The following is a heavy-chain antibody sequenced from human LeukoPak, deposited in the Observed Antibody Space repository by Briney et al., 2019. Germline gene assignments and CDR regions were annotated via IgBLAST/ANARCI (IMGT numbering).Heavy chain of an antibody. CDR2: VFTSGGT. V-gene: IGHV4-4*07. Sequence: SETLSLTCIVSGASVNGYYWSWIRQPAGKGLEWIGRVFTSGGTSYNPSLKGRVTMSIDSSTNQFSLKLDSVTAADTAVYYCARGDVDTPTFDYWGPGMLVAVSS. CDR3: ARGDVDTPTFDY. D-gene: IGHD5-18*01. J-gene: IGHJ4*02. CDR1: GASVNGYY.